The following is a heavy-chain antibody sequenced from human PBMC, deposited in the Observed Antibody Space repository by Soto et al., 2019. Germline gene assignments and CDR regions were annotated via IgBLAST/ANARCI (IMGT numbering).Heavy chain of an antibody. J-gene: IGHJ5*01. V-gene: IGHV4-59*01. CDR1: GGSITNYY. CDR2: VYHSGNI. Sequence: SETMSLTCTVSGGSITNYYWSWIRQSPGEGLEWIGYVYHSGNINYNPSLRSRVSVSVDASKNQISLKLSSVIAADTAVYYCARGPTSNGFESWGQGTLVTVSS. CDR3: ARGPTSNGFES.